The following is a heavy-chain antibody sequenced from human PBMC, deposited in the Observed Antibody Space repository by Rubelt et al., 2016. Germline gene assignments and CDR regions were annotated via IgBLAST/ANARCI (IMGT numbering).Heavy chain of an antibody. CDR3: ARGDGSYEY. J-gene: IGHJ4*02. Sequence: QVQLQESGPGLVKPSGTLSLTCAVSGGSISSSNWWSWVRQPPGKGLEWIGEINHSGSTNYNPSRKSRVPISVDTAKNQFSLKLGSVAAAEPAVYYCARGDGSYEYWGQGTLVTVSS. D-gene: IGHD1-26*01. CDR1: GGSISSSNW. V-gene: IGHV4-4*02. CDR2: INHSGST.